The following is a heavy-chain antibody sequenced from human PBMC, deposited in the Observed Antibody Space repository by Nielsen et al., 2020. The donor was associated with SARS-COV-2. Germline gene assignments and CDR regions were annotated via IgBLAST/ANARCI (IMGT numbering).Heavy chain of an antibody. J-gene: IGHJ6*02. CDR3: ASIRHAYYYYGMDV. V-gene: IGHV3-21*01. D-gene: IGHD6-6*01. Sequence: GESLKISCAASGFTFSSYSMNWVRQAPGKGLEWVSSISSSSSYIYYADSVKGRFTISRDNAKNSLYPQMNSLRAEDTAVYYCASIRHAYYYYGMDVWGQGTTVTVSS. CDR2: ISSSSSYI. CDR1: GFTFSSYS.